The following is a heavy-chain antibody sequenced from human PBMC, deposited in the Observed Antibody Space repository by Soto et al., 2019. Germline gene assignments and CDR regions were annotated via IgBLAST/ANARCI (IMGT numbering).Heavy chain of an antibody. J-gene: IGHJ4*02. CDR2: IYYSGST. V-gene: IGHV4-31*03. CDR3: ARVQGGGGGARGVGDY. CDR1: GCSISSGGYY. Sequence: SETLSLTCTVSGCSISSGGYYWSWIRQHPGKGLEWIGYIYYSGSTYYNPSLKSRVTISVDTSKNQFSLKLSSVTAADTAMYYWARVQGGGGGARGVGDYWGQGTLVTVSS. D-gene: IGHD1-26*01.